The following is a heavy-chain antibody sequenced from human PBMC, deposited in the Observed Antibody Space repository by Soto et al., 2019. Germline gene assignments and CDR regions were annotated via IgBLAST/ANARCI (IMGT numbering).Heavy chain of an antibody. J-gene: IGHJ4*02. CDR2: IYYSGST. V-gene: IGHV4-30-4*01. D-gene: IGHD1-20*01. CDR1: GGSISSGDYY. Sequence: QVQLQESGPGLVKPSQTLSLTCTVSGGSISSGDYYRSWIRQPPGKGLEWIGYIYYSGSTYYNPSLKSRVTISVDTSKNHFSLKLSSVTAADTAVYYCARTLGGITGSWADYWGQGTLVTVSS. CDR3: ARTLGGITGSWADY.